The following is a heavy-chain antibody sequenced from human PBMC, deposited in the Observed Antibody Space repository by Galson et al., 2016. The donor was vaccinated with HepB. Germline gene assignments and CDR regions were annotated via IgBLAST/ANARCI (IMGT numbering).Heavy chain of an antibody. CDR3: ARATMSHFDF. CDR2: IFSGGST. V-gene: IGHV3-53*01. J-gene: IGHJ4*02. D-gene: IGHD5-24*01. Sequence: SLRLSCAASDFTVNSHYLTWVRQAPGKGLEWVSIIFSGGSTFYADSVKGRVTISRDDSKNTMYFQTDSLRDEDTAVYFCARATMSHFDFWGQGILVTVSS. CDR1: DFTVNSHY.